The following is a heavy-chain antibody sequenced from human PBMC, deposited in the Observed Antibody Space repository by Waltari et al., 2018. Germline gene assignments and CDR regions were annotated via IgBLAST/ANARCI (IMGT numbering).Heavy chain of an antibody. V-gene: IGHV3-23*01. CDR3: AKTPASNDFWSLIDY. CDR1: GFAFSRYA. D-gene: IGHD3-3*01. Sequence: EVQLLESGGGLVQPGGSLRLSCAASGFAFSRYAMSWVRQAPGKGLEWGSAISGSGGSTYYADSVKGRFTISRDNSKNTLYLQMNSLRAEDTAVYYCAKTPASNDFWSLIDYWGQGTLVTVSS. J-gene: IGHJ4*02. CDR2: ISGSGGST.